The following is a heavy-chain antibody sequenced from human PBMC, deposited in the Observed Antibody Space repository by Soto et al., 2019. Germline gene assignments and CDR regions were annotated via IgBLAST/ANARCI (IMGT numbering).Heavy chain of an antibody. CDR2: ISAHYNGHT. D-gene: IGHD4-17*01. CDR3: ATGCLEGCYGDFLVDP. CDR1: GYTFYNRG. Sequence: QVQLMQSGVEVKKPGASVRVSCETSGYTFYNRGITWVRQAPGQGLEWMGWISAHYNGHTKNAQKFQDRLTMTADTSTSTAYMELRSLKADGSAVYYCATGCLEGCYGDFLVDPWGQGTRVTVSS. V-gene: IGHV1-18*01. J-gene: IGHJ5*02.